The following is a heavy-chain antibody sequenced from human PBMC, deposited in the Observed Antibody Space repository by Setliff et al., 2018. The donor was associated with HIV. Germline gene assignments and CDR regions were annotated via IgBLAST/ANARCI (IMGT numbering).Heavy chain of an antibody. CDR3: AHSSASLYYYMDV. J-gene: IGHJ6*03. Sequence: SGPTLVNPTETLTLTCTVSGFSVSNGKMGVSWFRQPPGKALEWLAHIFSDGEEYYSTSLKRRLTISTDTSKNQVVLTMTNVDPMDTATYYCAHSSASLYYYMDVWGKGTTVTVSS. D-gene: IGHD6-13*01. V-gene: IGHV2-26*01. CDR2: IFSDGEE. CDR1: GFSVSNGKMG.